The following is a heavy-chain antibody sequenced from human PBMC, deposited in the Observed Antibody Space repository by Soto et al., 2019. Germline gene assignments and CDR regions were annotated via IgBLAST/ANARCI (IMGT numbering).Heavy chain of an antibody. CDR3: ARQRTSVVTQAYFDV. Sequence: SETLSLTCAVYGESCSAYYWIWVRQPPGKGLEWIGEIIHSESTKYNPSLKSRVTMSVDTPKDQFSLKLTSVTAADTALSFCARQRTSVVTQAYFDVWGPGSLVTVSS. D-gene: IGHD2-21*02. CDR2: IIHSEST. V-gene: IGHV4-34*12. CDR1: GESCSAYY. J-gene: IGHJ4*02.